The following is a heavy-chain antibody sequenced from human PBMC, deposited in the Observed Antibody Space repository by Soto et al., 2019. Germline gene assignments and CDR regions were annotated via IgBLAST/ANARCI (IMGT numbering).Heavy chain of an antibody. J-gene: IGHJ6*02. V-gene: IGHV1-69*13. CDR1: VGTFSSYA. CDR3: ARVDCSGGSCYLYYYYGMDV. D-gene: IGHD2-15*01. CDR2: IIPIFGTA. Sequence: GXSVKVSCKASVGTFSSYAISWVRQAPGQGLEWMGGIIPIFGTANYAQKFQGRVTITADESTSTAYMELSSLRSEDTAVYYCARVDCSGGSCYLYYYYGMDVWGQGTTVTVSS.